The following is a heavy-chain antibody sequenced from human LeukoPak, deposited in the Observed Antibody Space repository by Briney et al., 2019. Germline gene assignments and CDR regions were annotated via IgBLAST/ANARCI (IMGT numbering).Heavy chain of an antibody. CDR1: GFTFTNYG. CDR2: IRYDETKE. Sequence: PGGSLRLSCATSGFTFTNYGMHWVRQAPGKGLEWVAFIRYDETKEFYADSVKGRFTVSRDNSKSTLYLQVNSLRPEDTGVYCCAKAAVATGYHYTYYMDVWGKGTTVTIS. D-gene: IGHD1-1*01. J-gene: IGHJ6*03. V-gene: IGHV3-30*02. CDR3: AKAAVATGYHYTYYMDV.